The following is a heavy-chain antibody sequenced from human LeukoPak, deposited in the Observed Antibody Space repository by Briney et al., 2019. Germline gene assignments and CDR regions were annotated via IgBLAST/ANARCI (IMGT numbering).Heavy chain of an antibody. D-gene: IGHD3-3*01. CDR1: GFTFSSYG. J-gene: IGHJ5*02. V-gene: IGHV3-30*03. CDR2: ISYDGSNK. CDR3: HSDVYDSRREVWFDP. Sequence: PGGSLGLSCAASGFTFSSYGMHWVRQAPGKGLEWVAVISYDGSNKYYADSVKGRFTISRDNSKNTLYLQMNSLRAEDTAVYYCHSDVYDSRREVWFDPWGQGTLVTVSS.